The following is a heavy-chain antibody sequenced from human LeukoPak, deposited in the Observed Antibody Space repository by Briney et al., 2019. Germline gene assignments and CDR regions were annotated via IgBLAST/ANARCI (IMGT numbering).Heavy chain of an antibody. CDR2: IYPGDSDT. Sequence: GESLKISCKGSGYSFTSYWIGWVRQLPGKGLEWMGIIYPGDSDTRYSPSFQGQVTISADKSTSTAYLQWSSLKASDTAMYYCARRLSCSGGSCHPYNWFDPWGQGTLVTVSS. J-gene: IGHJ5*02. D-gene: IGHD2-15*01. CDR1: GYSFTSYW. V-gene: IGHV5-51*01. CDR3: ARRLSCSGGSCHPYNWFDP.